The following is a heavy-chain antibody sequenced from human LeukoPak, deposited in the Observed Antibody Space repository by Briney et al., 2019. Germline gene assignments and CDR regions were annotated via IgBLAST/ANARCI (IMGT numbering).Heavy chain of an antibody. Sequence: GGSLRLSCAASGFTFSDYYMTWVRQAPGKGLEWVSYINDTGRTIFYGDSVKGRFTISRDNAKNSFYLQMNSLRPEDTAVYYCARGIMVRGVGDWFDPWGQGTLVSVSS. CDR1: GFTFSDYY. J-gene: IGHJ5*02. CDR3: ARGIMVRGVGDWFDP. CDR2: INDTGRTI. D-gene: IGHD3-10*01. V-gene: IGHV3-11*01.